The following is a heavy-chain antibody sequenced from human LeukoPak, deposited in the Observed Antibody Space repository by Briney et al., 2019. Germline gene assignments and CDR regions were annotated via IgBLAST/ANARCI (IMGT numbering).Heavy chain of an antibody. D-gene: IGHD6-19*01. J-gene: IGHJ4*02. Sequence: PGGSLRLSCAASGFTVSINYMSWVRQAPGKGLEWVSVIYSGGDTYYADSAKGRFTISRDNSKNTLYLQMNSLRAEDTAVYYCARVAVGAGTDYFDYWGQGTLVTVSS. V-gene: IGHV3-53*01. CDR3: ARVAVGAGTDYFDY. CDR1: GFTVSINY. CDR2: IYSGGDT.